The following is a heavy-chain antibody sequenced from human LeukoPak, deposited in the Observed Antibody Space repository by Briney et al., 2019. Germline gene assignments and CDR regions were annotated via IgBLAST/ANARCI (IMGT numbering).Heavy chain of an antibody. J-gene: IGHJ3*01. CDR2: ISPGDSET. D-gene: IGHD6-13*01. CDR3: ARARSIAAPGTSHDAFYF. V-gene: IGHV5-51*01. CDR1: GYSLINYW. Sequence: GESLKISCKDAGYSLINYWIGWVRQMSRKGLQPMAIISPGDSETRYSPSFQGQVTISADKSINTAYLQWSSLRASDTAMYYCARARSIAAPGTSHDAFYFRGSGTMVTVSS.